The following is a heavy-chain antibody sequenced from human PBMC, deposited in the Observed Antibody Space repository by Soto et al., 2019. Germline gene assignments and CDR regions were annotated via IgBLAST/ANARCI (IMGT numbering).Heavy chain of an antibody. CDR3: ARPADRVDYFDY. CDR2: ISSSSSTI. Sequence: EVQLVESGGGLVQPGGSLRLSCAASGFVFSTYSMNWVRQAPGKGLVWVSYISSSSSTIYYADSVQGRFTISRDNAKNSLYLQVNSLRDEDTAVYYCARPADRVDYFDYWGQGTLVTVSS. V-gene: IGHV3-48*02. J-gene: IGHJ4*02. CDR1: GFVFSTYS. D-gene: IGHD2-15*01.